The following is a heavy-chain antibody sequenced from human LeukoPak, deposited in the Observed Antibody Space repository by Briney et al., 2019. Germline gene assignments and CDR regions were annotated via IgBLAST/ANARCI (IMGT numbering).Heavy chain of an antibody. CDR3: TRGTTMARGAYPLDH. D-gene: IGHD3-10*01. Sequence: PGGSLRLSCAASGFSFSSHAMHWVRQAPGKGLEWVADISFDGSFGFYADSVRGRFIISRDNSNNMLYVQMNSLRTDDTAVYYCTRGTTMARGAYPLDHWGQGTLVTVSS. CDR2: ISFDGSFG. V-gene: IGHV3-30*04. J-gene: IGHJ4*02. CDR1: GFSFSSHA.